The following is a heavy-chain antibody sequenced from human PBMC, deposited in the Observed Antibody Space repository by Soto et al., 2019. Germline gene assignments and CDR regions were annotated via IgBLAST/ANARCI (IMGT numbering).Heavy chain of an antibody. CDR2: ISSGGANT. J-gene: IGHJ4*02. V-gene: IGHV3-23*01. CDR1: GFTFSNNS. CDR3: AKLLAGKFSDN. Sequence: EVQLLESGGGLVQPGGSLRLSCAASGFTFSNNSMTWVRQAPGKGLVWVSAISSGGANTYYADSVKGRFTISRDNSQNTLYLQMSSLRAEATAVYYCAKLLAGKFSDNWGQGSLVTVSS.